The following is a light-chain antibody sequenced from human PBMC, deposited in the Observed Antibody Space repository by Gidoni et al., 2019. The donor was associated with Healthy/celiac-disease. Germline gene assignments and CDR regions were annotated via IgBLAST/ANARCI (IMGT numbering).Light chain of an antibody. J-gene: IGKJ1*01. CDR3: QQSYSTPRT. V-gene: IGKV1-39*01. Sequence: DIPMTQSPSSLPASIGDRVTTTCRASQTISSYLNWYQQIPGKAPKLLIYAASSLESGVPSRFSGSGSGTDFTLTISSLQPEDFATYYCQQSYSTPRTFGQGTKVEIK. CDR2: AAS. CDR1: QTISSY.